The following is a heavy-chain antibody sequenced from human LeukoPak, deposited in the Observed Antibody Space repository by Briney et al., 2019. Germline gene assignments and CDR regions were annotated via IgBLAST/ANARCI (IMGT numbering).Heavy chain of an antibody. J-gene: IGHJ4*02. Sequence: GSLRLSCAASGFTFSSYAMSWVRQAPGKGLEWVSAISGSGGSTYYADSVKGRFSISRDNSKNTLYLQTNSLRAEDTAVYYCAKPMEYQLLSDYWGQGTLVTVSS. D-gene: IGHD2-2*01. CDR3: AKPMEYQLLSDY. CDR2: ISGSGGST. V-gene: IGHV3-23*01. CDR1: GFTFSSYA.